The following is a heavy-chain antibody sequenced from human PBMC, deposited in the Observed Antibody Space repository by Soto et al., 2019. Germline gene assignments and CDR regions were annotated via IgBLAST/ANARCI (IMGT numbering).Heavy chain of an antibody. Sequence: SETLSLTCTVSGGSISSGDYYWSWIRQPPGKGLEWIGYTYYSGSTYYNPSLKSRVTISVDTSKNQFSLKLSSVTAADTAVYYCARYYDFWSGYVRWFDPWGQGTLVTVSS. CDR2: TYYSGST. CDR1: GGSISSGDYY. V-gene: IGHV4-30-4*01. J-gene: IGHJ5*02. D-gene: IGHD3-3*01. CDR3: ARYYDFWSGYVRWFDP.